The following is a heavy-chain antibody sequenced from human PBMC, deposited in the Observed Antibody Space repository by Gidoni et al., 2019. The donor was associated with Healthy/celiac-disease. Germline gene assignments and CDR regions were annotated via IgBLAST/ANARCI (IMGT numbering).Heavy chain of an antibody. J-gene: IGHJ4*02. D-gene: IGHD2-15*01. CDR1: GGTFSSYA. Sequence: QVQLVQSGAEVKKPGSSVKVSCKASGGTFSSYAISWVRQAPGQGLEWMGGIIPIFGTANYAQKFQGRVTITADESTSTAYMELSSLRSEDTAVYYCAREQTVGPYCSGGSCYTPTDYWGQGTLVTVSS. CDR2: IIPIFGTA. V-gene: IGHV1-69*01. CDR3: AREQTVGPYCSGGSCYTPTDY.